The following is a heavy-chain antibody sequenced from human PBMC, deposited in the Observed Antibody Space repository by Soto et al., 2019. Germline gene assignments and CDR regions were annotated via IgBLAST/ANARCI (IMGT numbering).Heavy chain of an antibody. CDR1: GGSISSGDYY. J-gene: IGHJ6*02. CDR3: ARGPYSNYGMDV. Sequence: SETLSLTCTVSGGSISSGDYYWSWIRQPPGKGLEWIGYIYYSGSTYYNPSLKSRVTISVDTSKNQFSLKLSSVTAADTAVYYCARGPYSNYGMDVWGQGTTVTVYS. V-gene: IGHV4-30-4*01. CDR2: IYYSGST. D-gene: IGHD4-4*01.